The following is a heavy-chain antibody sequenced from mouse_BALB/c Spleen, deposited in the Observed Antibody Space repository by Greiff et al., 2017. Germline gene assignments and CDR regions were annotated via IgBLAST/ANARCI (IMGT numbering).Heavy chain of an antibody. CDR3: TRGRGSAWFAY. V-gene: IGHV1S81*02. CDR1: GYTFTRYY. D-gene: IGHD1-1*02. Sequence: QVQLQQSGAELVKPGASVKLSCKASGYTFTRYYMYWVKQRPGQGLEWIGEINPSNGGTNFNEKFKSKATLTVDKSSSTAYMQLSSLTSEDSAVYYCTRGRGSAWFAYWGQGTLVTVSA. CDR2: INPSNGGT. J-gene: IGHJ3*01.